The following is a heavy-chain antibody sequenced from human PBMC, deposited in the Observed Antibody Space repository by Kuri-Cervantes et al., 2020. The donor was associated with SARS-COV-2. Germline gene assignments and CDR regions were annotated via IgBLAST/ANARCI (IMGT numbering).Heavy chain of an antibody. J-gene: IGHJ4*02. CDR2: ISYDGSNK. D-gene: IGHD1-26*01. CDR1: GFTFSSYA. V-gene: IGHV3-30-3*01. Sequence: GESLKISCAASGFTFSSYAMHWVRQAPGKGLEWVAVISYDGSNKYYADSAKGRFTISRDNSKNTLYLQMNSLRAEDTAVYYCARRSGSYYSYYFDYWGQGTLVTVSS. CDR3: ARRSGSYYSYYFDY.